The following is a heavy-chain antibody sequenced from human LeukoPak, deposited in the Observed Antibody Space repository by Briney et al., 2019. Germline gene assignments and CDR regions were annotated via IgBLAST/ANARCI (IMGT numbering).Heavy chain of an antibody. Sequence: SETLSLTCNVSGGSISNYYWSWIRQPAGKGLELIGRIYTSGSTNYNPSLKSRVTMSVDTSKDQFSLKLSSVTAADTAVYYCARSRCSSISCASRGAFDIWGQGTMVTVSS. CDR3: ARSRCSSISCASRGAFDI. J-gene: IGHJ3*02. V-gene: IGHV4-4*07. CDR1: GGSISNYY. D-gene: IGHD2-2*01. CDR2: IYTSGST.